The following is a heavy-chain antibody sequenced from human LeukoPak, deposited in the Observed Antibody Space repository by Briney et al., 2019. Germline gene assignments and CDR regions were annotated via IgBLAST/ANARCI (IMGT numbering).Heavy chain of an antibody. CDR3: ARGGGGYSSGWYARRDRYYMDV. CDR2: IYTSGST. V-gene: IGHV4-4*07. Sequence: SETLSLTCTVSGGSISSYYWSWIRQPAGKGLEWIGRIYTSGSTNHNPSLKSRVTISVDTSKNQFSLKLSSVTAADTAVYYCARGGGGYSSGWYARRDRYYMDVWGKGTTVTVSS. J-gene: IGHJ6*03. D-gene: IGHD6-19*01. CDR1: GGSISSYY.